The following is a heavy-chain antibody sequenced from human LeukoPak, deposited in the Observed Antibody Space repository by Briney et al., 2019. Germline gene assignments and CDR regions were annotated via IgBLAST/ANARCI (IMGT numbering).Heavy chain of an antibody. CDR3: ARHVRGSPDY. Sequence: SETLSPTCTVSGGSISSYFWSWIRQPPGKGLESIGYIHYSGSTNYNPSLKSRVTISLDTSKNQFSLRLGSVTAADTAVYYCARHVRGSPDYWGQGTLVTVSS. J-gene: IGHJ4*02. D-gene: IGHD3-16*01. CDR2: IHYSGST. V-gene: IGHV4-59*08. CDR1: GGSISSYF.